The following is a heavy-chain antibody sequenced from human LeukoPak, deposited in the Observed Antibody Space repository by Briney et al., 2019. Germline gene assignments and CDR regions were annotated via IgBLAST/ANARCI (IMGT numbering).Heavy chain of an antibody. CDR2: IYHSGST. D-gene: IGHD3-16*01. Sequence: PSGTLSLTCAVSGGSISSSNWWGWVRQPPGKGLEWIGEIYHSGSTNYNPSLKSRVTISVDKSKNQFSLKLSSATAADTAVYYCAREDDYVWGSYSGYFDYWGQGTLVTVSS. CDR3: AREDDYVWGSYSGYFDY. V-gene: IGHV4-4*02. J-gene: IGHJ4*02. CDR1: GGSISSSNW.